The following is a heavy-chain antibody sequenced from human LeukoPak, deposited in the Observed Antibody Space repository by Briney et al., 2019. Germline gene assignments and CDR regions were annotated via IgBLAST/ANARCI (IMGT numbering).Heavy chain of an antibody. J-gene: IGHJ6*02. CDR2: ISGSGGST. V-gene: IGHV3-23*01. CDR3: ANQKVPTPGPFYYYYGMDV. CDR1: GFTFSSYA. Sequence: PGGSLRLSCAASGFTFSSYAMSWVRQAPGKGLEWVSAISGSGGSTYYADPVKGRFTISRDNSKNTLYLQMNSLRAEDTAVYYCANQKVPTPGPFYYYYGMDVWGQGTTVTVSS. D-gene: IGHD2-2*01.